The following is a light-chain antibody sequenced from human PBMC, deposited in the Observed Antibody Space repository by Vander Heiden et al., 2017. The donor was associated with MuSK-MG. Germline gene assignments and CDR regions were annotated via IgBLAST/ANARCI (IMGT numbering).Light chain of an antibody. V-gene: IGKV1-39*01. Sequence: DIQRTQSPSSLSASVGERATITCRASQSISSYLNWYQQKPGKAPKLLIYAASSLQSGVPSRFSGSGSGTDFTLTISSLQPEDFATYYCQQSDSTPLTFGGGTKVEIK. CDR3: QQSDSTPLT. J-gene: IGKJ4*01. CDR1: QSISSY. CDR2: AAS.